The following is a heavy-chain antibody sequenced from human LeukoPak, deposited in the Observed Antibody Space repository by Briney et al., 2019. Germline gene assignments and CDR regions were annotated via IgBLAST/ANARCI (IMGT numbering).Heavy chain of an antibody. CDR1: GFTFSSYS. CDR2: ISSSSSYI. Sequence: GGSLRLSCAASGFTFSSYSMNWVRQAPGKGLEWFSSISSSSSYIYYADSVKGRFTISRDNAKNSLYLQMNSLRAEDTAVYYCASVTPARPAAKENYWGQGTLVTVSS. D-gene: IGHD2-2*01. V-gene: IGHV3-21*01. J-gene: IGHJ4*02. CDR3: ASVTPARPAAKENY.